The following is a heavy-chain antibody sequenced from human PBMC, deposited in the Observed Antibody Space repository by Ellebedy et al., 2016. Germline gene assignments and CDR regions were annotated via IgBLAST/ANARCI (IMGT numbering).Heavy chain of an antibody. CDR3: ARCLYYHDSSGSGMYYSDY. CDR1: GGSFSGYY. CDR2: INHSGST. Sequence: GSLRLSCAVDGGSFSGYYWSWIRQPQGKGLEWIGEINHSGSTNYNSSLKSRVTITVDTSKNQFSLRLSSVTAADTAVYYCARCLYYHDSSGSGMYYSDYWGQGTLVTVSS. J-gene: IGHJ4*02. V-gene: IGHV4-34*01. D-gene: IGHD3-22*01.